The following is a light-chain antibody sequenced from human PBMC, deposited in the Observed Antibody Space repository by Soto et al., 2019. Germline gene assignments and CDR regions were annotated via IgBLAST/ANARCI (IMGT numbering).Light chain of an antibody. V-gene: IGLV2-14*03. Sequence: QSALTQPASVSGSPGQSITISCTGTISDVGGYNFVSWYQQYPGKAPKLMICDVSNRPSRVSNRFSGSKSGNTASLTISGLQAEDEADYYCSSFTGSNYVFGTGTKLTVL. CDR1: ISDVGGYNF. CDR2: DVS. CDR3: SSFTGSNYV. J-gene: IGLJ1*01.